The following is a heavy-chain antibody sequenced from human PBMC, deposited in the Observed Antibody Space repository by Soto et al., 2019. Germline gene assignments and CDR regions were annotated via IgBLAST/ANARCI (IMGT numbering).Heavy chain of an antibody. D-gene: IGHD4-17*01. CDR3: ARDLNYGLFDY. CDR2: ISAHNGNT. V-gene: IGHV1-18*01. CDR1: GYAFTTYG. J-gene: IGHJ4*02. Sequence: QVHLVQSGAEVKKPGASVKVSCQGSGYAFTTYGITWVRQAPGQGLEWMGWISAHNGNTNYAQKLQGRVTVTRDTSTSTAYMELRSLRYDDTAVYYCARDLNYGLFDYWGQGTLVTVSS.